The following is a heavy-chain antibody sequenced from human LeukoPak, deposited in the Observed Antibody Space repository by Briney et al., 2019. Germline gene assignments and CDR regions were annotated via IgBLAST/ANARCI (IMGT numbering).Heavy chain of an antibody. D-gene: IGHD3-10*01. V-gene: IGHV4-34*01. CDR1: GGSFSGYY. CDR2: INHSGST. CDR3: ARRLSTMVRGVTGEFDP. Sequence: SETLSLTCAVYGGSFSGYYWSWIRQPPGKGLEWIGEINHSGSTNYNPSLKSRVTISVDTSKNQFSLKLSSVTAADTAVYYCARRLSTMVRGVTGEFDPWGQGTLVTVSS. J-gene: IGHJ5*02.